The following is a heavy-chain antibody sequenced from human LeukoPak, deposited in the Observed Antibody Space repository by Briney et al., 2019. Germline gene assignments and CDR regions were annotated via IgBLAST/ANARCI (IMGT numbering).Heavy chain of an antibody. CDR1: GGSFSGYY. D-gene: IGHD3-22*01. J-gene: IGHJ4*02. CDR3: ARAYLRGYYDY. Sequence: PSETLSLTCAVYGGSFSGYYWSRIRQPPGKGLEWIGEINHSGSTNYNPSLKSRVTISVDTSKNQFSLKLSSVTAADTAVYYCARAYLRGYYDYWGQGTLVTVSS. V-gene: IGHV4-34*01. CDR2: INHSGST.